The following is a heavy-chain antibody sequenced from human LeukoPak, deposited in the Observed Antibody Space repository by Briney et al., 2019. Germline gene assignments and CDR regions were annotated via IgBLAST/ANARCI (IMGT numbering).Heavy chain of an antibody. Sequence: PGTSLRLSCAASGVTFSRSSLHWGRQAPGKGLEWVAVMSYDGNSKYYADSVQGRFTVSRDASKNTLYLQMTGLRTEDTAVYFCARALRVSTAHDGFDVWGQGTMVTVSS. CDR3: ARALRVSTAHDGFDV. D-gene: IGHD2-8*01. CDR2: MSYDGNSK. J-gene: IGHJ3*01. V-gene: IGHV3-30*04. CDR1: GVTFSRSS.